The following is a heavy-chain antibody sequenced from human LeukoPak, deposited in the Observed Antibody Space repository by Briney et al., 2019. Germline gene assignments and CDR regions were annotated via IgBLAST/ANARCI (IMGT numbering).Heavy chain of an antibody. CDR2: IYRSGST. V-gene: IGHV4-4*02. D-gene: IGHD4-17*01. CDR1: GGSISSSNW. J-gene: IGHJ4*02. CDR3: ARLNYGDYVWIDY. Sequence: SETLSLTCAVSGGSISSSNWWSWVRQPPGKGLEWIGEIYRSGSTNYNPSLKSRVTISVDKSKNQFSLKLSSVTAADTAVYYCARLNYGDYVWIDYWGQGTLVTVSS.